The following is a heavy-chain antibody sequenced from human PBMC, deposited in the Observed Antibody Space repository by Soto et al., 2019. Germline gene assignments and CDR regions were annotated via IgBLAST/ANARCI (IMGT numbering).Heavy chain of an antibody. Sequence: PSETLSLTCTVSVGFMRNNRYSWGWIRQPPGNGLEWIGDIYSSGSTYSNPSLKNRVTISVDTSKNQFFLKLSSVTAADTALYYCARLSGWSMYNWFAPWGQGTLVTVSS. D-gene: IGHD6-19*01. J-gene: IGHJ5*02. CDR3: ARLSGWSMYNWFAP. CDR2: IYSSGST. CDR1: VGFMRNNRYS. V-gene: IGHV4-39*01.